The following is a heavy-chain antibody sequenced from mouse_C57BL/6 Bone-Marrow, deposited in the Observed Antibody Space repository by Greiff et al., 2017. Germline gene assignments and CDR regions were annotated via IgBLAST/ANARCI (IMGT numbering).Heavy chain of an antibody. J-gene: IGHJ3*01. D-gene: IGHD2-3*01. CDR1: GYTFTSYW. CDR3: ARSYDGSWFAY. Sequence: QVQLKQPGAELVKPGASVKLSCKASGYTFTSYWMHWVKQRPGRGLEWIGRIDPNSGGTKYNEKFKSKATLTVDKPSSTAYMQLSSLTSEDSAVYYCARSYDGSWFAYWGQGTLVTVSA. CDR2: IDPNSGGT. V-gene: IGHV1-72*01.